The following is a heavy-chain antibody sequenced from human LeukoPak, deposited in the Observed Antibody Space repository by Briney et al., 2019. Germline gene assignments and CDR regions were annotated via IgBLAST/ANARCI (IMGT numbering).Heavy chain of an antibody. D-gene: IGHD3-10*01. CDR1: GYTFTSYA. CDR2: INAGNGNT. J-gene: IGHJ4*02. CDR3: ARDRLWFGELYDDFDY. Sequence: ASVKVSCKASGYTFTSYAMHWVRQAPGQRLEWMGWINAGNGNTKYSQKFQGRVTITRDTSASTAYMELSSLRSEDTAVYYCARDRLWFGELYDDFDYWGQGTLVTVSS. V-gene: IGHV1-3*01.